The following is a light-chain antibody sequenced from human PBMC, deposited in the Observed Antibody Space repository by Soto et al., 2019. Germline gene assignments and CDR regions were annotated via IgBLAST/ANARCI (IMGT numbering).Light chain of an antibody. V-gene: IGKV3-20*01. J-gene: IGKJ1*01. CDR2: GAS. Sequence: ESVLTQSPGTLSLSPGERATLSCRASQSVSSSYLAWYQQKPGQAPRLLIYGASSRATGIPDRFSGSGSGTDFTLTISRLEPEDFAGYYCQQYGSSPMTFGQGTKVEIK. CDR1: QSVSSSY. CDR3: QQYGSSPMT.